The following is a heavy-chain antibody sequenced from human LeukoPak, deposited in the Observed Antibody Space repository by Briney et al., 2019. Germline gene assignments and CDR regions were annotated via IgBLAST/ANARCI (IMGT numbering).Heavy chain of an antibody. V-gene: IGHV3-64*01. CDR3: ARSGTMVRGVINYFDY. CDR1: GFTFGSYA. D-gene: IGHD3-10*01. CDR2: ISSNGGST. J-gene: IGHJ4*02. Sequence: GGSLRLSCAASGFTFGSYAMHWVRQAPGKGLEYVSAISSNGGSTYYANSVKGRFTISRDNSKNTLYLQMGSLRAEDMAVYYCARSGTMVRGVINYFDYWGQGTLVTVSS.